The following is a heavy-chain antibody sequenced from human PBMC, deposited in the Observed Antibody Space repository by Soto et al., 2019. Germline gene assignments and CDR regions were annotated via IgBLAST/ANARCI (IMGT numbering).Heavy chain of an antibody. CDR1: GYTFTSYG. J-gene: IGHJ4*02. Sequence: QVQLVQSGAEVKKPGASVKVSCKASGYTFTSYGISWVRQAPGQGLEWMGWISAYNGNTKNAQELQGRVSMTTDTSTSTGYMELRSLRSVDTAVYYCARDSPPVDYWGQGTLVNVSS. CDR3: ARDSPPVDY. CDR2: ISAYNGNT. V-gene: IGHV1-18*01.